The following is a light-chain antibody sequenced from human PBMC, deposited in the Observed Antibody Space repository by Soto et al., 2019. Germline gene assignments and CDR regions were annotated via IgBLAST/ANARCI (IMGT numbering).Light chain of an antibody. Sequence: EIVMTQSPATLSVSPGERATLSCRASQSVSSNLAWYQQKPGQPPKLLIYGASTRATGIPARFSGSGSGTDFTLTISSLQSEDFAVYYCHQYNNWPLWTFGPGTKVEIK. V-gene: IGKV3D-15*01. J-gene: IGKJ1*01. CDR2: GAS. CDR3: HQYNNWPLWT. CDR1: QSVSSN.